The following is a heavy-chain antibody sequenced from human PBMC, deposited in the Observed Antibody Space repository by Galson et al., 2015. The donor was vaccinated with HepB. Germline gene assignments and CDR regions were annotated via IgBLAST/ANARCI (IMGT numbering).Heavy chain of an antibody. Sequence: SVKVSCKAPGYTFTRYAMHWVRQAPGQRLEWMGCINAGNGNTKYSQKFQGRVTITRDTSASTAYMELSSLRSEDTAVYYCAGDSWYSSGWAKYYFDYWGQGTLVTVSS. CDR3: AGDSWYSSGWAKYYFDY. CDR2: INAGNGNT. J-gene: IGHJ4*02. CDR1: GYTFTRYA. V-gene: IGHV1-3*01. D-gene: IGHD6-19*01.